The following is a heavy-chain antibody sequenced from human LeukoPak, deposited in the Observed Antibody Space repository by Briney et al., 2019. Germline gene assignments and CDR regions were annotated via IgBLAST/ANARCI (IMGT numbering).Heavy chain of an antibody. V-gene: IGHV3-21*01. D-gene: IGHD3-10*01. J-gene: IGHJ4*02. CDR2: ISSSSSYI. CDR1: GFTFSSYS. CDR3: ARDLGAGRITMVRGNINLGY. Sequence: GGSLRLSCVASGFTFSSYSMNWVRQAPGKGLEWVSSISSSSSYIYYADSVKGRFTISRDNAKNSLYLQMNSLRAEDTAVYYCARDLGAGRITMVRGNINLGYWGQGTLVTVSS.